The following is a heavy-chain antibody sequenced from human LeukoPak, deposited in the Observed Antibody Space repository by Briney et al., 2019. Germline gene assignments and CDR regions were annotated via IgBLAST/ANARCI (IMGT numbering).Heavy chain of an antibody. D-gene: IGHD3-22*01. CDR1: GFTFSSYE. CDR2: IYYSGSA. CDR3: ARSLWQLLTTYNWFDP. V-gene: IGHV4-39*07. Sequence: GSLRLSCAASGFTFSSYEMNWVRQAPGKGLEWIGSIYYSGSAYYNPSLKSRVTISVDTSKNQFSLKLSSVTAADTAVYYCARSLWQLLTTYNWFDPWGQGTLVTVSS. J-gene: IGHJ5*02.